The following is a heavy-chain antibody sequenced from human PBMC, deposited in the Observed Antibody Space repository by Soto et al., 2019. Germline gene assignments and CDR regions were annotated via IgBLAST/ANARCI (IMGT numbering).Heavy chain of an antibody. D-gene: IGHD1-1*01. CDR1: GDSVSSNSAA. CDR3: AKEGPITNWYFDY. CDR2: TYYRSKLYS. Sequence: SQTLSLTCAISGDSVSSNSAAWNWIRQSPSKGLEWLGRTYYRSKLYSDYAVSVRSRITINPDTSKNQFSLQMNSLRIEDTAMYYCAKEGPITNWYFDYWGRGTLVTVSS. J-gene: IGHJ4*02. V-gene: IGHV6-1*01.